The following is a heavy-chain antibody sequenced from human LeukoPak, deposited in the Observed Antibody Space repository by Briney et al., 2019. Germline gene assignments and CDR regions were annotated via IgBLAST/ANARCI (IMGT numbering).Heavy chain of an antibody. CDR2: VYYSGST. Sequence: KPSETLSLTCTVSGGSISSSSSYYWGWIRQPPGKGLEWIANVYYSGSTYYNSSLKSRVTISVDTSKNQFSLKLNSVTAADTAVYYCARLSGYFYHVDSWGQGTLVTVSS. V-gene: IGHV4-39*01. CDR3: ARLSGYFYHVDS. CDR1: GGSISSSSSYY. J-gene: IGHJ4*02. D-gene: IGHD3-22*01.